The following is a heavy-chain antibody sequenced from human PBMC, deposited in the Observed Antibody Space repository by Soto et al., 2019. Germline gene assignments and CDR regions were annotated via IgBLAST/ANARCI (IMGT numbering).Heavy chain of an antibody. CDR2: ISSNTGNT. J-gene: IGHJ6*02. D-gene: IGHD3-3*02. CDR3: ARIPTPPHFWSYFGMDV. Sequence: ASVKVSCEGSGFTFSAYAITWVRQAPGQGLEWMGWISSNTGNTNYAQKFQGRVTMTTDTSTSTAYMELKTLRSDDTAIYFCARIPTPPHFWSYFGMDVWGHGTPVTVSS. CDR1: GFTFSAYA. V-gene: IGHV1-18*01.